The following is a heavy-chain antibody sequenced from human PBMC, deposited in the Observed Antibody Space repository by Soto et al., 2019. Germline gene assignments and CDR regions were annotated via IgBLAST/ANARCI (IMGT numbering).Heavy chain of an antibody. CDR1: GFTFSSYG. V-gene: IGHV3-30*18. CDR2: ISYDGSNK. D-gene: IGHD1-26*01. Sequence: HPGGSLRLSCAASGFTFSSYGMHWVRQAPGKGLEWVAVISYDGSNKYYADSVKGRFTISRDNSKNTLYLQMNSLRAEDTAVYYCAKEAHDSGSYYGFDYWGQGTLVTVSS. CDR3: AKEAHDSGSYYGFDY. J-gene: IGHJ4*02.